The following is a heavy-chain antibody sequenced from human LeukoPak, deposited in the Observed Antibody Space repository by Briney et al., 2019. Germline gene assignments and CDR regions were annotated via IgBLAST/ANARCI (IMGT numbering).Heavy chain of an antibody. V-gene: IGHV6-1*01. CDR1: GDSVSSNSAA. Sequence: SQTLSLTCAISGDSVSSNSAAWNWIRQSPSRGPEWLGRTYYRSKWYNDYAVSVKSRITINPDTSKNQSSLQLNSVTPEDTAVYYCARDTTSIAAAGTTDYWGQGTLVTVSS. J-gene: IGHJ4*02. D-gene: IGHD6-13*01. CDR3: ARDTTSIAAAGTTDY. CDR2: TYYRSKWYN.